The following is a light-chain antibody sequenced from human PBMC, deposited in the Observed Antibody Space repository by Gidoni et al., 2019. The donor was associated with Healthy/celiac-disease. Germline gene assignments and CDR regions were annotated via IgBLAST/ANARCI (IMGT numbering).Light chain of an antibody. CDR3: QSADSSDTYVV. CDR2: KNS. V-gene: IGLV3-25*03. CDR1: ALPKQY. Sequence: SYELTLPPSASVSPGQTARINCSGDALPKQYAYWYQQKPGQAPVLVLYKNSERPSGNPERFSGSSAGTTFTLTISGIQAEDDADYYCQSADSSDTYVVFGGGTKLTVL. J-gene: IGLJ2*01.